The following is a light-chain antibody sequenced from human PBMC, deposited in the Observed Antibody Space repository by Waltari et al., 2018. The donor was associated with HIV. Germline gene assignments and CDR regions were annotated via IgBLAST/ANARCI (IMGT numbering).Light chain of an antibody. V-gene: IGLV3-19*01. CDR2: GKN. J-gene: IGLJ3*02. CDR1: SLRSYY. Sequence: SSELTQDPAVSVALGQTVRITCQGDSLRSYYASWYQQKPGKAPVLVIYGKNNRPSGIQDRFSGSSSGNTASLTITGAQAEDEADYYCNSRDSSGNHWVFGGGTKLTVL. CDR3: NSRDSSGNHWV.